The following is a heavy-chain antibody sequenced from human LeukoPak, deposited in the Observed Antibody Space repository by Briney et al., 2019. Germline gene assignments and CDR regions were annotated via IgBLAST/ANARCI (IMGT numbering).Heavy chain of an antibody. J-gene: IGHJ4*02. CDR1: GGSISSYY. Sequence: SETLSLTCTVSGGSISSYYWSWFRQPPGKGLEGMGYIYYSGSTNYNPSLKSRVTISVDTSKNQFSLKLSSVTAADTAVYYCARALHDSMFDYWGQGTLVTVSS. V-gene: IGHV4-59*01. CDR2: IYYSGST. D-gene: IGHD2-21*02. CDR3: ARALHDSMFDY.